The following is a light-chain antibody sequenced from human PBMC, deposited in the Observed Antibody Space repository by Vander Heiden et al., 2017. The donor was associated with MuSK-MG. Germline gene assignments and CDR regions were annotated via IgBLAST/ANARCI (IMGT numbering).Light chain of an antibody. CDR3: QSYDDRLSGSRV. Sequence: QTVPTQPPSVSGAPGPSVTISCTGSSSNIGAGYDVHWYQQFPGAAPQLLIYDHNKRPSGVPDRFSGSKSGTSASLAITGLLAEDEADYYCQSYDDRLSGSRVFGTGTKVTVL. V-gene: IGLV1-40*01. J-gene: IGLJ1*01. CDR1: SSNIGAGYD. CDR2: DHN.